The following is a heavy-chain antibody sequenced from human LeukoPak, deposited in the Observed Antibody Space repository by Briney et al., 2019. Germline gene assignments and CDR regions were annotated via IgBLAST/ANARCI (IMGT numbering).Heavy chain of an antibody. D-gene: IGHD3-10*01. CDR2: IYPGDSDT. CDR1: GYSFTTYW. CDR3: ARLGTYWSNYYFEY. J-gene: IGHJ4*02. V-gene: IGHV5-51*01. Sequence: GESLKISYQGCGYSFTTYWIGWVRQMPGKGLECMGIIYPGDSDTRYSPSFQGQVTISADKSITTAYLQWSSLKASDTAMYYCARLGTYWSNYYFEYWGQGTLVTVSS.